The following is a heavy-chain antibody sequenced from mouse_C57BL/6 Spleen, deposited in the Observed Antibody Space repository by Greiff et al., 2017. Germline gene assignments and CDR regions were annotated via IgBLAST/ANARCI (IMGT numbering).Heavy chain of an antibody. J-gene: IGHJ4*01. CDR1: GYTFTSYW. CDR2: IDPNSGGT. D-gene: IGHD1-1*01. V-gene: IGHV1-72*01. Sequence: QVQLQQPGAELVKPGASVKLSCKASGYTFTSYWMPWVKQRPGRGLEWIGRIDPNSGGTKYNEKFTSKATLPVDKPSSTAYMQLSSLTSEDSAVYYWARSVMYYYGPYAMDYWGQGTSVTVSS. CDR3: ARSVMYYYGPYAMDY.